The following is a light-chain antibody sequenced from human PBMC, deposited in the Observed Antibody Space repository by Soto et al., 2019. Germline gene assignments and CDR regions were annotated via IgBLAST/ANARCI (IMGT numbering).Light chain of an antibody. CDR3: AAWDDSLNGVV. V-gene: IGLV1-44*01. J-gene: IGLJ2*01. Sequence: QPVLTQPPSASGTPGHRVTMSCSGSSSNIGSNTVNWYQQLPGTATKLLIYSNNQRPSGVPDRFSVSKSGTSASLAISGLQSEDEADYYCAAWDDSLNGVVFGGGTKLTVL. CDR1: SSNIGSNT. CDR2: SNN.